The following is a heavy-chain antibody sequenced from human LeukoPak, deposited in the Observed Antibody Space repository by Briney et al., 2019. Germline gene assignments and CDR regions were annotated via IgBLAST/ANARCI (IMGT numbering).Heavy chain of an antibody. CDR1: GGSVSTIGYS. Sequence: PSETLSLTCGVSGGSVSTIGYSWSWIRQPPGKGLEWIGYIYQSGSTSYNPSLQSRVTISIDKSKNQFSLKLSSVTAADTAVYYCAREGTTFDAFDIWGQGTMVTVSS. CDR3: AREGTTFDAFDI. J-gene: IGHJ3*02. CDR2: IYQSGST. V-gene: IGHV4-30-2*01. D-gene: IGHD1-1*01.